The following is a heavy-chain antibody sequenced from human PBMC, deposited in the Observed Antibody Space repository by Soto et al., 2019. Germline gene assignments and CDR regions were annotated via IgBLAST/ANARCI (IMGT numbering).Heavy chain of an antibody. J-gene: IGHJ6*02. CDR1: GFTFSSYG. D-gene: IGHD2-15*01. CDR3: ARDGRSSGGRGRYYGMDV. Sequence: QVQLVESGGGVVQPGRSLRLSCAASGFTFSSYGMHWVRQAPGKGLEWVAVIWYDGSNKYYADSVKGRFTISRDNSKNTXSLKMNSLRAEETAVYYCARDGRSSGGRGRYYGMDVWGQGTTVTVSS. V-gene: IGHV3-33*01. CDR2: IWYDGSNK.